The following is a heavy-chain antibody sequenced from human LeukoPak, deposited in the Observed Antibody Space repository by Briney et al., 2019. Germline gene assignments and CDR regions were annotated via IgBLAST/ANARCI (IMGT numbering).Heavy chain of an antibody. Sequence: HPGGSLRLSCAASGFTFSSYAMSWVRQAPGKGLEWVSAISGSGGSTYYADSVKGRFTISRDNSKNTLYLQINSLRAEDTAVYYCAKDQIEGYCSGGSCYFGTYFDYWGQGTLVTVSS. CDR3: AKDQIEGYCSGGSCYFGTYFDY. V-gene: IGHV3-23*01. CDR1: GFTFSSYA. J-gene: IGHJ4*02. D-gene: IGHD2-15*01. CDR2: ISGSGGST.